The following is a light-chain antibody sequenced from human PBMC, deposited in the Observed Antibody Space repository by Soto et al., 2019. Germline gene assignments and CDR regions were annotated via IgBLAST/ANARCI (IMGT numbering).Light chain of an antibody. V-gene: IGKV3-20*01. CDR1: QSLSDIR. J-gene: IGKJ1*01. Sequence: ETVLTQSPGTLSLSPGERATLSCRASQSLSDIRLAWYQQKPGQSPRLLIYSASSRATGIPDRFSGSGSGTDFTLTISRLEPEDFAVYYCQYYGSSPWTFGQ. CDR2: SAS. CDR3: QYYGSSPWT.